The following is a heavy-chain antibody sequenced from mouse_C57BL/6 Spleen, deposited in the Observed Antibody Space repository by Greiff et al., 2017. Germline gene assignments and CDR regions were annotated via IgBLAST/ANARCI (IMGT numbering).Heavy chain of an antibody. Sequence: QVQLKQSGAELVRPGTSVKMSCKASGYTFTNYWIGWAKQRPGHGLEWIGDIYPGGGYTNYNEKFKGKATLTADKSSSTAYMQFSSLTSEDSAIYYCARAIYYYGSSYGFDYWGQGTTLTVSS. D-gene: IGHD1-1*01. CDR1: GYTFTNYW. V-gene: IGHV1-63*01. CDR3: ARAIYYYGSSYGFDY. CDR2: IYPGGGYT. J-gene: IGHJ2*01.